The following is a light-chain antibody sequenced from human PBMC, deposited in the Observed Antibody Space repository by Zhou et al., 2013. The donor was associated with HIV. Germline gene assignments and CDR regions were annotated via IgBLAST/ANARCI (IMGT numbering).Light chain of an antibody. CDR3: QQYDILPPT. CDR1: QDIKNY. CDR2: DVS. V-gene: IGKV1-33*01. J-gene: IGKJ4*01. Sequence: DIQMTQSPSSLSASVGDSITITCQASQDIKNYLNWYQQKPGKVPKVVIYDVSDLETGVPSRFSGSGSGTDFSLTISSLQPEDVATYYCQQYDILPPTFGGGTKVEIK.